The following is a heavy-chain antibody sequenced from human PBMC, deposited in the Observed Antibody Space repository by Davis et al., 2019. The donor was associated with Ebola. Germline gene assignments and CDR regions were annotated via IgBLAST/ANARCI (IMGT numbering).Heavy chain of an antibody. V-gene: IGHV1-69*06. CDR1: GGTFSSYA. Sequence: AASVKVSCKASGGTFSSYAISWVRQAPGQGLEWMGGIIPIFGTANYAQKFQGRVTITADKSTSTAYMELSSLRSEDTAVYYCARGRGRRIVATIENYYYYYGMDVWGQGTTVTVSS. J-gene: IGHJ6*02. D-gene: IGHD5-12*01. CDR3: ARGRGRRIVATIENYYYYYGMDV. CDR2: IIPIFGTA.